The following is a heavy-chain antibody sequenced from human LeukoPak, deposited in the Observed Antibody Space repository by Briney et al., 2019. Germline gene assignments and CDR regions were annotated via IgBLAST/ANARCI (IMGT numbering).Heavy chain of an antibody. J-gene: IGHJ4*02. V-gene: IGHV4-59*01. D-gene: IGHD3-10*02. CDR3: ARSVNYVPIDY. CDR1: GGSISSYY. CDR2: IYYSGST. Sequence: SETLSLTCTVSGGSISSYYWSWIRQPPGKGLEWIGYIYYSGSTNYNPSLKSRVTISVDTSKNQFSLKLSSVTAADTAVYYCARSVNYVPIDYWGQGTLVTVSS.